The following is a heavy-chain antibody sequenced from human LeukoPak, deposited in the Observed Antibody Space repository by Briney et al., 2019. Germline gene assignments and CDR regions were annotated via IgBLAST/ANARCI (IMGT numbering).Heavy chain of an antibody. J-gene: IGHJ5*02. CDR1: GGSISSHY. D-gene: IGHD1-26*01. CDR3: ARGYRGQYNWFDP. CDR2: IYYSGST. V-gene: IGHV4-59*11. Sequence: PSETLSLTCTVSGGSISSHYWSWIRQPPGKGLEWIGYIYYSGSTYYNPSLKSRVTISVDTSKNQFSLKLSSVTAADTAVYYCARGYRGQYNWFDPWGQGTLVTVSS.